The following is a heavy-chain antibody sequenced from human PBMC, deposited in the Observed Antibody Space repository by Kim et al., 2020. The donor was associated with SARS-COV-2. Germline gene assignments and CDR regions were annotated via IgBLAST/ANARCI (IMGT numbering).Heavy chain of an antibody. CDR3: VEGPFAS. CDR1: GFSVCNSD. Sequence: GGSLRLSCEGSGFSVCNSDMSWVRQAPGEGLKWISYISGNIGATYYADSVEGRFTISRDNSKNTLFLQMNNLKSEDTALYFCVEGPFASWGQGTLVTVSS. J-gene: IGHJ5*02. CDR2: ISGNIGAT. V-gene: IGHV3-23*01. D-gene: IGHD2-21*01.